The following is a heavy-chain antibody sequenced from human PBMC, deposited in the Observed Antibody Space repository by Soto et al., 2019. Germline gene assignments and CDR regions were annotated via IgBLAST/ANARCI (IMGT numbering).Heavy chain of an antibody. D-gene: IGHD3-10*01. CDR2: IYYSGST. CDR1: GGSISSGGYY. CDR3: ARLATMVRGRFDP. V-gene: IGHV4-31*03. J-gene: IGHJ5*02. Sequence: QVQLQESGPGLVKPSQTLSLTCTVSGGSISSGGYYWSWIRQHPGKGLEWIGYIYYSGSTYYNPSLKRRVTISVDTPKNQFSLKLSSVTAADTAVYYCARLATMVRGRFDPWGQGTLVTVSS.